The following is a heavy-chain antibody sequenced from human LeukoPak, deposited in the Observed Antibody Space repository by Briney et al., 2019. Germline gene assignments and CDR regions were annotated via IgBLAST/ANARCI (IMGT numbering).Heavy chain of an antibody. D-gene: IGHD3-3*01. J-gene: IGHJ5*02. CDR3: ASLYDFWSGYSNWFDP. V-gene: IGHV4-30-4*01. CDR2: IYYSGST. CDR1: GGSISSGDYY. Sequence: SETLSLTCTVSGGSISSGDYYWSWIRQPPGKGLEWIGYIYYSGSTYYNPSLKSRVTISVDTSKNQFSLKLCSVTAADTAVYYCASLYDFWSGYSNWFDPWGQGTLVTVSS.